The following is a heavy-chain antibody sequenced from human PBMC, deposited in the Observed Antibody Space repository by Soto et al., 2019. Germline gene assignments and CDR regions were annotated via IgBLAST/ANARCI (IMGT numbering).Heavy chain of an antibody. J-gene: IGHJ1*01. V-gene: IGHV3-21*01. CDR3: ARDLEYYASRGYYYVSNHGGLSAEYFQH. CDR1: GFTFSSYS. Sequence: LRLSFADSGFTFSSYSMNWVRQAPGKGLEWVSSISSSSSYIYYADSVKGRFTISRDNAKNSLYLQMNSLRAEDTAVYYCARDLEYYASRGYYYVSNHGGLSAEYFQHWGQGTLVTVSS. D-gene: IGHD3-22*01. CDR2: ISSSSSYI.